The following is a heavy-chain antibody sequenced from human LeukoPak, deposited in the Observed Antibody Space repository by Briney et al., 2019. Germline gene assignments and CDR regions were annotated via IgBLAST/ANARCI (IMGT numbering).Heavy chain of an antibody. J-gene: IGHJ5*02. Sequence: ASVKVSCKASGYTFTGYYMHRVRQAPGQGLEWMGWINPNSGGTNYAQKFQGRVTMTRDTSISTAYMELSRLRSDDTAVYYCAREGPTGIAAAGTRVNWFDPWGQGTLVTVSS. CDR1: GYTFTGYY. D-gene: IGHD6-13*01. V-gene: IGHV1-2*02. CDR2: INPNSGGT. CDR3: AREGPTGIAAAGTRVNWFDP.